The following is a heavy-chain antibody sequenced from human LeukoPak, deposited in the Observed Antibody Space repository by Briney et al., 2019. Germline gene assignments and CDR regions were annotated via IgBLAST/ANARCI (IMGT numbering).Heavy chain of an antibody. V-gene: IGHV3-7*01. CDR3: ARPTVPAAMAGWFDP. CDR2: INQDGSEK. D-gene: IGHD2-2*01. J-gene: IGHJ5*02. Sequence: PGGSLRLSCAASGFTFSNYWIQWVRQAPGKGLEWVANINQDGSEKYYVGSVKGRFTISRDNAKNSLYLQTNSLRVEDTAVYYCARPTVPAAMAGWFDPWGQGTLVTVSS. CDR1: GFTFSNYW.